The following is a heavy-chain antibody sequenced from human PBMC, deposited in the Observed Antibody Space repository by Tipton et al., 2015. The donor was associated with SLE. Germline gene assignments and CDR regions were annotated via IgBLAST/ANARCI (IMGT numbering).Heavy chain of an antibody. D-gene: IGHD3-3*01. CDR2: IYYSGST. V-gene: IGHV4-59*11. CDR1: GGSISSHY. Sequence: TLSLTCAVSGGSISSHYWSWIRQPPGKGLEWIGYIYYSGSTNYNPSLKSRVTISVDTSKNQFSLKLSSVTAADTAVYYCARIITIFGVVITFNWFDPWGQGTLVTVSS. CDR3: ARIITIFGVVITFNWFDP. J-gene: IGHJ5*02.